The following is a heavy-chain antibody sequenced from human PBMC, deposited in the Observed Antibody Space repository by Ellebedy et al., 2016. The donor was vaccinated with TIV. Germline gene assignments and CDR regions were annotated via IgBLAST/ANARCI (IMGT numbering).Heavy chain of an antibody. CDR2: ISSSGRST. V-gene: IGHV3-23*01. D-gene: IGHD5-24*01. CDR1: GFTFNTYD. J-gene: IGHJ4*02. CDR3: AKLMAIVTAGDY. Sequence: PGGSLRLSCAASGFTFNTYDMSWVRQAPGKGLEWVSAISSSGRSTYYADSVKGRFTISRDNSKNTLHLQMNSLRAEDTAVYYCAKLMAIVTAGDYWGQGTLVTVSS.